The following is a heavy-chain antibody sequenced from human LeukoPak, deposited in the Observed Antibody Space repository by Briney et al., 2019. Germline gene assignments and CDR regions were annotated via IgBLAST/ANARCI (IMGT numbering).Heavy chain of an antibody. CDR2: IYYSGST. J-gene: IGHJ4*02. Sequence: SETLSLTCTVSGGSISSYYWSWIRQPPGKGLEWIGYIYYSGSTNYNPSLKSRVTISVDTSKNQFSLKLSSVTAADTAVYYCARDRDYYYGSGSCGYWGQGTLVTVSS. CDR1: GGSISSYY. CDR3: ARDRDYYYGSGSCGY. V-gene: IGHV4-59*01. D-gene: IGHD3-10*01.